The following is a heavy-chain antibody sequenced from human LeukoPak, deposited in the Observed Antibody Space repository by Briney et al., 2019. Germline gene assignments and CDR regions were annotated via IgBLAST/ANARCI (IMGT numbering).Heavy chain of an antibody. CDR2: ISYDGSNK. J-gene: IGHJ4*02. D-gene: IGHD2-2*01. Sequence: PGRSLRLSCAASGFTFSSYAMHWVRQAPGKGLEWVAVISYDGSNKCYADSVKGRFTISRDNSKNTLYLQMNSLRAEDTAVYYCARDGSRSIVVVPAAIDYWGQGTLVTVSS. CDR3: ARDGSRSIVVVPAAIDY. V-gene: IGHV3-30-3*01. CDR1: GFTFSSYA.